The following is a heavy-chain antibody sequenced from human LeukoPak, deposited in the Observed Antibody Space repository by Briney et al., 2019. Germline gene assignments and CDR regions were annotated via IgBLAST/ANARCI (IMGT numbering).Heavy chain of an antibody. V-gene: IGHV3-30-3*01. CDR3: ARDLLKTGLLWFGEPWGAIDY. J-gene: IGHJ4*02. CDR1: GFTFSSYA. D-gene: IGHD3-10*01. CDR2: ISYDGSNK. Sequence: PGRSLRLSCAASGFTFSSYAMHWVRQAPGKGLEGVAVISYDGSNKYYADSVKGRFTISRDNSKNTLYLQMNSLRAEDTAVYYCARDLLKTGLLWFGEPWGAIDYWGQGTLVTVSS.